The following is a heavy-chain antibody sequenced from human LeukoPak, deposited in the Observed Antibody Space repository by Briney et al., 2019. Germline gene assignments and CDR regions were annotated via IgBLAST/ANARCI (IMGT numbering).Heavy chain of an antibody. Sequence: GGSLRLSCAASGFTFSSYAMSWVRQGPGKGLEWVSAISGSGGITYYADSVKGRFTISRDNSKNTLYLQMNSLRAEDTAVYYCAKDQLGAARPRFDYWGQGTLVTVSS. CDR3: AKDQLGAARPRFDY. D-gene: IGHD6-6*01. V-gene: IGHV3-23*01. CDR1: GFTFSSYA. J-gene: IGHJ4*02. CDR2: ISGSGGIT.